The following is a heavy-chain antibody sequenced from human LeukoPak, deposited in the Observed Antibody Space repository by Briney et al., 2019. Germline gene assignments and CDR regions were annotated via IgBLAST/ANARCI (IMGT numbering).Heavy chain of an antibody. CDR2: IIPILGIA. CDR1: GGTFSSYA. Sequence: SVKVSCKASGGTFSSYAISWVRQAPGQGLEWMGRIIPILGIANYAQKFQGRVTITADKSTSTAYMELSSLRSEDTAVYYCAKDGARAGYLDWGQGTLVTVSA. J-gene: IGHJ4*02. V-gene: IGHV1-69*04. CDR3: AKDGARAGYLD. D-gene: IGHD3-9*01.